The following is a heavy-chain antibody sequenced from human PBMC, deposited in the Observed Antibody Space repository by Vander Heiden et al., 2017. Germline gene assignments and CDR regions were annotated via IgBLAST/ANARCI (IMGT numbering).Heavy chain of an antibody. D-gene: IGHD3-16*01. CDR1: GFPFRSYA. V-gene: IGHV3-30-3*01. Sequence: QVQLVESGGGVVQPGRSLRLSCAASGFPFRSYAMHWVRQAPGKGLEWVAVISYDGSNKYYADSVKGRFTISRDNSKNTLYLQMNSLRAEDTAVYYCAITYYDYVWGSYTFDYWGQGTLVTVSS. CDR2: ISYDGSNK. J-gene: IGHJ4*02. CDR3: AITYYDYVWGSYTFDY.